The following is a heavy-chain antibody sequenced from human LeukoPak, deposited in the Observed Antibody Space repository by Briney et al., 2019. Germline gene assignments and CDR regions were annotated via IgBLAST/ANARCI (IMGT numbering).Heavy chain of an antibody. Sequence: PGGSLRLSCAASGFTFSGYSMSWVRQAPGKGLEWVAKLKQDGSEKYYAESVKGRFTISRDNAKNSLYLQMTSLRAEDTAVYYCLRVSSAPGDHWGQGTLVTVSS. CDR3: LRVSSAPGDH. V-gene: IGHV3-7*04. CDR1: GFTFSGYS. J-gene: IGHJ4*02. CDR2: LKQDGSEK.